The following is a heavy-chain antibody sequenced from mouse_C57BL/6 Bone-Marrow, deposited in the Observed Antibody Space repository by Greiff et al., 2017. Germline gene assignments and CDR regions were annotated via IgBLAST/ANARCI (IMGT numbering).Heavy chain of an antibody. CDR3: ATMITTRDYFDD. Sequence: QVQLQQSGAELARPGASVKMSCKASGYTFTSYTMHWVKQRPGPGLEWIGYINPSSGYTKYNQKFKDKATLTADKSSSTAYMQLSSLTSEDSAVYYCATMITTRDYFDDWGQGTTLTVSS. CDR2: INPSSGYT. J-gene: IGHJ2*01. CDR1: GYTFTSYT. V-gene: IGHV1-4*01. D-gene: IGHD2-4*01.